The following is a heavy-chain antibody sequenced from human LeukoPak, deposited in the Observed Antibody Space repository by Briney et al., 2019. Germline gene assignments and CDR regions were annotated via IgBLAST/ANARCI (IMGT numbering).Heavy chain of an antibody. V-gene: IGHV3-30*04. Sequence: GGSLRLSCAASGFTFSSYAMHWVRQAPGKGLEWVAVISYDGSNKYYADSVKGRFTISRDNFKNTLYLQMNSLRAEDTAVYYCARDAVRGVIITGYFDYWGQGTLVTVSS. CDR1: GFTFSSYA. CDR2: ISYDGSNK. D-gene: IGHD3-10*01. CDR3: ARDAVRGVIITGYFDY. J-gene: IGHJ4*02.